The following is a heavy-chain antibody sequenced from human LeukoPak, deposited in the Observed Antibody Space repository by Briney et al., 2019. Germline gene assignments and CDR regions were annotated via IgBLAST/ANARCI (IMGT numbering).Heavy chain of an antibody. V-gene: IGHV1-18*01. D-gene: IGHD2-2*02. CDR2: ISAYNGNT. CDR3: ARDLAGYCSSTSCYTGPSYYYYGMDV. J-gene: IGHJ6*02. CDR1: GYTFTSYG. Sequence: ASVKVSCKASGYTFTSYGISWVRQAPGQGLEWMGWISAYNGNTNYARKLQGRVTMTTDTSTSTAYMELRSLRSDDTAVYYCARDLAGYCSSTSCYTGPSYYYYGMDVWGQGTTVTVSS.